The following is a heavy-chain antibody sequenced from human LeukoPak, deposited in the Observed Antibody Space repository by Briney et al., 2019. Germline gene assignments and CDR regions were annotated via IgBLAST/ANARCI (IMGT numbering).Heavy chain of an antibody. CDR1: GFTFSSYW. CDR2: MKYDGSEK. J-gene: IGHJ4*02. D-gene: IGHD6-13*01. Sequence: SGGSLRLSCAASGFTFSSYWMSWVRLAPGKGLEWVANMKYDGSEKYYVDSVKGRFTISRDNAKNSLYLQMNSLRAEDTAVYYCARDIEAAGLFLDYWGQGTLVTVSS. CDR3: ARDIEAAGLFLDY. V-gene: IGHV3-7*01.